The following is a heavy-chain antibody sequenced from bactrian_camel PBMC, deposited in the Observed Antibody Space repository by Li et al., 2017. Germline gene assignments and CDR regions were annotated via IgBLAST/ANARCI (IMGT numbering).Heavy chain of an antibody. V-gene: IGHV3S63*01. D-gene: IGHD3*01. J-gene: IGHJ4*01. CDR2: ITVGGST. Sequence: HVQLVESGGGSVQSGGSLRLSCTASGLTFDEHAMGWFRQAPGKEREGVGCITVGGSTYYADSVKGRFTISIDNAKNTLYLQMNSLRADDTAMYYCAISLFADFGSGRGTQVTVS. CDR1: GLTFDEHA.